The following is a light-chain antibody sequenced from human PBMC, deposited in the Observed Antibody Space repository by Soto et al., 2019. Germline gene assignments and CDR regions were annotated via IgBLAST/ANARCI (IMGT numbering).Light chain of an antibody. V-gene: IGKV1-33*01. CDR3: QQYNSMLS. CDR1: HDVSRN. Sequence: DIQMTQSPSSLSPSVGDRVTITCQSSHDVSRNLNWFQQKPGEAPQLLIYDASNLERGVPSRFSGSGSGTDFTLTISSLQPEDVATYYCQQYNSMLSFGGGTEVEIK. J-gene: IGKJ4*01. CDR2: DAS.